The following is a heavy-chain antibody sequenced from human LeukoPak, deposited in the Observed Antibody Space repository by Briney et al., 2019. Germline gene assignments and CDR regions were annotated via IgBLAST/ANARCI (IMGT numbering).Heavy chain of an antibody. Sequence: PGGSLRLSCAASGFTFSSYSMNWVRQAPGKGLEWVSYISSGGGSIFYADSVKGRFSISRDNAKNSLYLQMNSLRDDDTAVYFCAREVRGTYLDYWGQGTLVTVSS. CDR3: AREVRGTYLDY. J-gene: IGHJ4*02. CDR2: ISSGGGSI. CDR1: GFTFSSYS. V-gene: IGHV3-48*02. D-gene: IGHD4/OR15-4a*01.